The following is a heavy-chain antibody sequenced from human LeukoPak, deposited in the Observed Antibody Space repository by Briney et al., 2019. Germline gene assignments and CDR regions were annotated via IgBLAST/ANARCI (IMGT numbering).Heavy chain of an antibody. CDR1: GYTFTSYD. J-gene: IGHJ5*02. D-gene: IGHD6-13*01. V-gene: IGHV1-8*03. CDR3: ARDGGYSSSWYNWFDP. CDR2: MNPNSGNT. Sequence: ASVKVSCKASGYTFTSYDINWVRQATGQGLEWMGWMNPNSGNTGYAQKFQGRVTITRNTSISTAYMELSSLRSEDTAVYYCARDGGYSSSWYNWFDPWGQGTLVTVSS.